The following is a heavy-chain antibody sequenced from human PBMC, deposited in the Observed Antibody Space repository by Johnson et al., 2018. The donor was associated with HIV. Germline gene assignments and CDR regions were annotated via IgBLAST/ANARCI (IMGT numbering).Heavy chain of an antibody. D-gene: IGHD6-13*01. CDR2: IWYDGSNK. CDR1: GFTFSSYG. CDR3: ARDLWAYSTRDVAFDI. J-gene: IGHJ3*02. V-gene: IGHV3-33*01. Sequence: QMQLVESGGGVVQPGRSLRLSCAASGFTFSSYGMHWVRQAPGKGLEWVAVIWYDGSNKYYADSVKGRFTISRDNSKNTLYLQMNSLRAADTAVYDCARDLWAYSTRDVAFDIWGQGTMVTISS.